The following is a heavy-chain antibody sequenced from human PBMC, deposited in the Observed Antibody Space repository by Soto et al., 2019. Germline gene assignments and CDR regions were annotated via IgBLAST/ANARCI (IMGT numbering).Heavy chain of an antibody. CDR2: ISDDGTNK. Sequence: QVQLVESGGGVVQPGRSLRLSCAASGFTFSSYAMHWVRQAPGKGLEWVAVISDDGTNKDYADSVKGRFTISRDKSKSTLDLQMDSLRPEDTAVYYCAKDQAGGWISHGYDHWGQGSRVDVSA. CDR3: AKDQAGGWISHGYDH. D-gene: IGHD5-12*01. V-gene: IGHV3-30*18. J-gene: IGHJ5*02. CDR1: GFTFSSYA.